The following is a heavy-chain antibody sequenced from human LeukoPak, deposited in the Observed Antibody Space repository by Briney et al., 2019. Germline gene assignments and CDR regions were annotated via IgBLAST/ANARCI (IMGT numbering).Heavy chain of an antibody. CDR2: INPNSGGT. CDR1: GYTFTAYY. V-gene: IGHV1-2*02. CDR3: AKARGLYCSSTSCYDCDV. D-gene: IGHD2-2*01. J-gene: IGHJ6*04. Sequence: ASVKVSCKASGYTFTAYYIHWVRQAPGQGPEWMGWINPNSGGTNYAQKFQGRVTLTRDTSITTAYMELNRLRSDDTAVYYCAKARGLYCSSTSCYDCDVWGKGTTVTVSS.